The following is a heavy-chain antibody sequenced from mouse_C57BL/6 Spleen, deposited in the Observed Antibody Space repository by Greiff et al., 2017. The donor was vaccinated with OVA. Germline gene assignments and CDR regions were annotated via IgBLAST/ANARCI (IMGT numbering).Heavy chain of an antibody. CDR2: INPSTGGT. Sequence: VKQRPGQGLEWIGNINPSTGGTNYNEKFKSKATLTVDKSSSTAYMQLSSLTSEDSAVYYCARDTTAFDYWGQGTTLTVSS. V-gene: IGHV1-53*01. J-gene: IGHJ2*01. D-gene: IGHD1-2*01. CDR3: ARDTTAFDY.